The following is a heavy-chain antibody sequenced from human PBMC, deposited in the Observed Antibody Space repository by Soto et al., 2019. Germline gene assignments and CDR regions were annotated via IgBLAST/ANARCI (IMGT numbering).Heavy chain of an antibody. J-gene: IGHJ4*02. Sequence: PGGSLRLSCAASGFTFSSYHMHWVRQTPGKGLEWVAIMWDDGSNKYYADSVKGRFIISRDNSKNTLYLQMNNLRVEDTGVYYCARIGTWALNFDYWGQGTLVTVSS. V-gene: IGHV3-33*01. CDR2: MWDDGSNK. CDR1: GFTFSSYH. CDR3: ARIGTWALNFDY. D-gene: IGHD2-8*01.